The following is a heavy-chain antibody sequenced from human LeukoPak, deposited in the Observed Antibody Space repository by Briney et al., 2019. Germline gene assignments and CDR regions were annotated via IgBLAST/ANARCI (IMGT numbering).Heavy chain of an antibody. D-gene: IGHD3-22*01. CDR1: RFSPSIRGMR. J-gene: IGHJ4*02. CDR2: IDWHDEK. V-gene: IGHV2-70*04. CDR3: ARKSSGYYFDY. Sequence: SGPTLVNPTQTLTLTCTFSRFSPSIRGMRVSWIRQPPGKALEWLARIDWHDEKFYSTSLKTRLTISKDTSKNRVVLTMTNMGPVDTATYYCARKSSGYYFDYWGQGTLVTVSS.